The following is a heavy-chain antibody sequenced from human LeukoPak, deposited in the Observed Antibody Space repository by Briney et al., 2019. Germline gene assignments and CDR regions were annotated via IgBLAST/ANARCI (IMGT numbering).Heavy chain of an antibody. Sequence: GGSLRLSCEAAGFTLNTYEMNGVRQAPGKGLEWVSYISSSGATKYYADSVKGRFTISRDNAKNSLYLQMNSLRAEDTALYYSATGIAVCGYGGQGTLVTVSS. CDR2: ISSSGATK. CDR1: GFTLNTYE. J-gene: IGHJ4*02. CDR3: ATGIAVCGY. D-gene: IGHD6-19*01. V-gene: IGHV3-48*03.